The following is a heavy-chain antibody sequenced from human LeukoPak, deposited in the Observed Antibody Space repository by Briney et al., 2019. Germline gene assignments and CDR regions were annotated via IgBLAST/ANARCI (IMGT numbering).Heavy chain of an antibody. V-gene: IGHV3-30*02. CDR1: GFTFSSYG. D-gene: IGHD2-15*01. J-gene: IGHJ4*02. CDR3: ASIVVVAADAKNDY. Sequence: GGSLRLSCAASGFTFSSYGMHWVRQAPGKGLEWVAFIRYDGSNKYYADSVKGRFTISRDNSKNALYLQMNSLGAEDTAVYYCASIVVVAADAKNDYWGQGTLVTVSS. CDR2: IRYDGSNK.